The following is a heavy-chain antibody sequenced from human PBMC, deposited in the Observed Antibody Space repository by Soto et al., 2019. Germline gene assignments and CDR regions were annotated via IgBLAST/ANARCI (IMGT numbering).Heavy chain of an antibody. D-gene: IGHD6-19*01. CDR3: AKGSIEPPSQWLVTYYYYYYMDF. J-gene: IGHJ6*03. Sequence: EVQLLESGGGLVQPGGSLRLSCAASGFTFSSYAMSWVRQAPGKGLEWVSAISGSGGSTYYADSVKGRFTISRDNTKDSLYLQMNSLRAEDTAVYYCAKGSIEPPSQWLVTYYYYYYMDFWGKGTTVTVSS. CDR2: ISGSGGST. V-gene: IGHV3-23*01. CDR1: GFTFSSYA.